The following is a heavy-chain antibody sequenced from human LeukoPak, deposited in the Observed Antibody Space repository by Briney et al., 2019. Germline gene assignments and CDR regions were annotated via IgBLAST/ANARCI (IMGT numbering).Heavy chain of an antibody. V-gene: IGHV3-66*01. CDR2: IYSGGST. Sequence: PGGSLRLSCAASEFSVGSNYMTWVRQAPGKGLEWVSLIYSGGSTYYADSVKGRFTISRDNSKNTLYLQMNSLRAEDTAVYYCAREGGLRYFDWLFDYFDYWGQGTLVTVSS. D-gene: IGHD3-9*01. CDR1: EFSVGSNY. CDR3: AREGGLRYFDWLFDYFDY. J-gene: IGHJ4*02.